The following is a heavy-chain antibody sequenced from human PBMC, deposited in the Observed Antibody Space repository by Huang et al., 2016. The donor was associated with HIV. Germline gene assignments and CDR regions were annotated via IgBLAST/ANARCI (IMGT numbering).Heavy chain of an antibody. CDR1: RFTFSNYA. CDR3: ARDLWLRDLYYYYYMDV. Sequence: QVQLVESGGGVVRPGGSLGLACAASRFTFSNYAMHWVRQAPGKGLEWVAVISYDGSNKYYADSGNGRFTISRDNSKNTLYLQMNSLRAEDTAVYYCARDLWLRDLYYYYYMDVWGKGTTVTVSS. J-gene: IGHJ6*03. V-gene: IGHV3-30-3*01. D-gene: IGHD5-12*01. CDR2: ISYDGSNK.